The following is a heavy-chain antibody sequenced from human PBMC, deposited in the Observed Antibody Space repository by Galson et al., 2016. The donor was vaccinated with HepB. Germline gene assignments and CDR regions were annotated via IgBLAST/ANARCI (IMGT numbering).Heavy chain of an antibody. CDR2: ISYDGSNK. Sequence: SLRLSCAASGFTFTDYAIHWVRQAPGKGLEWVADISYDGSNKFYLNSAKGRFTISRDNSKNTVYLQMKSLTTEDTAIYYCARTRDLWSGHYDAFDVWGQGTMVGVSS. V-gene: IGHV3-30-3*01. J-gene: IGHJ3*01. D-gene: IGHD3-3*01. CDR3: ARTRDLWSGHYDAFDV. CDR1: GFTFTDYA.